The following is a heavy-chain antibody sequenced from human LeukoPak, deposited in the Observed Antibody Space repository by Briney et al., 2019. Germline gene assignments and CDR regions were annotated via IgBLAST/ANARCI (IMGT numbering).Heavy chain of an antibody. CDR1: GFTFTSSA. J-gene: IGHJ6*02. D-gene: IGHD1-26*01. V-gene: IGHV1-58*02. CDR2: IVVGSGNT. Sequence: GASVKVSCKASGFTFTSSAMQWVRQARGQRLEWIGWIVVGSGNTNYAQKFQERVTITRDMSTSTAYMELSSLRSEDTAVYYCAAEGQLPTGNYGMDVWGQGTTVTVSS. CDR3: AAEGQLPTGNYGMDV.